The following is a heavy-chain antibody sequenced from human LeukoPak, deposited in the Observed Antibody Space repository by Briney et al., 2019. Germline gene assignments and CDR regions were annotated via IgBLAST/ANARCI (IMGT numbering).Heavy chain of an antibody. D-gene: IGHD6-19*01. V-gene: IGHV3-21*01. Sequence: GGSLRLSCAASGFTFSSYSMNWVRQAPGKGLEWVSSISSSSSYIYCADSVKGRFTISRDNAKNSLYLQMNSLRAEDTAVYYCARDSHPRNSSGWNFDYWGQGTLVTVSS. CDR1: GFTFSSYS. J-gene: IGHJ4*02. CDR2: ISSSSSYI. CDR3: ARDSHPRNSSGWNFDY.